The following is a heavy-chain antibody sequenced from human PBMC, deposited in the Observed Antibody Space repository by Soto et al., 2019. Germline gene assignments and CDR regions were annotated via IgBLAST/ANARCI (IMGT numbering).Heavy chain of an antibody. CDR2: INSGGTRV. CDR1: GFIFTDHW. CDR3: ARGDCSGPSCFVGGTH. Sequence: EVHLAESGGGLVQPGGSLRLSCVASGFIFTDHWMHWVRQAPGKALVWVARINSGGTRVNYADFVKGRFTISRDNAQDPLYLQMDSRGVDDTAVHYCARGDCSGPSCFVGGTHWGQGTLVTVSS. V-gene: IGHV3-74*01. J-gene: IGHJ4*02. D-gene: IGHD2-2*01.